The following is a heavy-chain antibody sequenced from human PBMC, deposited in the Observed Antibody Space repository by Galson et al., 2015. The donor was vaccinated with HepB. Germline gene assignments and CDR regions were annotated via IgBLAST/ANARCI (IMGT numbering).Heavy chain of an antibody. CDR1: GFTVSNYA. J-gene: IGHJ3*01. D-gene: IGHD5-18*01. Sequence: SLRLSCAASGFTVSNYAMSWVRQAPGKGLERVSSISGSSYSKYYADSVKGRFFISRDNSKNTLYLHMNSLRAEDTALYYCAKSTASYGPSDAFDVWGQGTMVTVSS. CDR3: AKSTASYGPSDAFDV. V-gene: IGHV3-23*01. CDR2: ISGSSYSK.